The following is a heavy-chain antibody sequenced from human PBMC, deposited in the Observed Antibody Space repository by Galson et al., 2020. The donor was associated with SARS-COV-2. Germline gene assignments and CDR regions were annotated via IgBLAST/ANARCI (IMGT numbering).Heavy chain of an antibody. CDR3: ARDTYYYDSSGYGVNWFDP. Sequence: ASETLSLTCAVYGGSFSGYYWSWIRQPPGKGLEWIGEINHSGSTNYNPSLKSRVTISVDTSKNQFSLKLSSVTAADTAVYYCARDTYYYDSSGYGVNWFDPWGQGTLVTVSS. CDR2: INHSGST. D-gene: IGHD3-22*01. J-gene: IGHJ5*02. V-gene: IGHV4-34*01. CDR1: GGSFSGYY.